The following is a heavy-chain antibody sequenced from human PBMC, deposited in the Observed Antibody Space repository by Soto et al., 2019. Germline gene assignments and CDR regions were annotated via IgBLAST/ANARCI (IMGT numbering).Heavy chain of an antibody. CDR2: INTGGTTT. J-gene: IGHJ4*02. CDR1: TFTFSSYW. D-gene: IGHD2-21*01. Sequence: EVQLVESGGGLVQPGGSLRLSCAASTFTFSSYWMHWVRQAPGQGLVWVSRINTGGTTTTYADSVKSRFTTSRDNAANTLYLQWDSLSAGDPAVFYCASVAAGRFGVWNYWGQGTLVSVSS. CDR3: ASVAAGRFGVWNY. V-gene: IGHV3-74*01.